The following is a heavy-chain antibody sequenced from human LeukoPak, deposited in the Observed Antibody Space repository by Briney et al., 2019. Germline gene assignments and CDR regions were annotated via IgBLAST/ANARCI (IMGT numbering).Heavy chain of an antibody. CDR3: AKVGAAAGTSDY. Sequence: GGSLRLSCAASGFTFSSYAMSWDRQAPGKGLDWVSAISGSGGSTYYADSVKGRFTISRDNSKNTLYLQMNSLRAEDTAVYYCAKVGAAAGTSDYWGQGTLVTVSS. V-gene: IGHV3-23*01. D-gene: IGHD6-13*01. CDR1: GFTFSSYA. J-gene: IGHJ4*02. CDR2: ISGSGGST.